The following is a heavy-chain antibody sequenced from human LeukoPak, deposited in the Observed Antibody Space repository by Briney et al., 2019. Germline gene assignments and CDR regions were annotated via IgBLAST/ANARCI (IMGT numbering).Heavy chain of an antibody. V-gene: IGHV1-8*01. J-gene: IGHJ4*02. CDR2: MNPNSGNT. CDR1: GYTFTSYD. Sequence: ASVKVSCKASGYTFTSYDINWVRQATGQGLEWMGWMNPNSGNTGYAQKFQGRVTMTRDTSISTAYMELSRLRSDDTAVYYCARASNWNYDWAPPSDYFDYWGQGTLVTVSS. D-gene: IGHD1-7*01. CDR3: ARASNWNYDWAPPSDYFDY.